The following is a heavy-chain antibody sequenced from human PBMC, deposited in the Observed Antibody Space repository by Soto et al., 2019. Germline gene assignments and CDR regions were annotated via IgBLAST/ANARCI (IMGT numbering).Heavy chain of an antibody. CDR2: ISGSGGST. D-gene: IGHD6-19*01. CDR1: GFTFSSYA. V-gene: IGHV3-23*01. J-gene: IGHJ5*02. CDR3: AKDPGPGYSSGWYDVWFDP. Sequence: GGSLRLSCAASGFTFSSYAMSWVRQAPGKGLEWVSAISGSGGSTYYADSVKGRFTISRDNSKNTLYLQMNSLRAEDTAVYYCAKDPGPGYSSGWYDVWFDPWGQGTLVTVSS.